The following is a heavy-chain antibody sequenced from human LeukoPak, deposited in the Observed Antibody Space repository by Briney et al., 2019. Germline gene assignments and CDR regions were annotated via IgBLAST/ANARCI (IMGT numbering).Heavy chain of an antibody. CDR3: ARVRREQWLVRSFDY. D-gene: IGHD6-19*01. CDR1: GGSISSSSYY. Sequence: PSETLSLTCTVSGGSISSSSYYWGWIRRPPGKGLEWIGSIYYSGSTYYNPSLKSRVTISVDTSKNQFSLKLSSVTAADTAVYYCARVRREQWLVRSFDYWGQGTLVTVSS. J-gene: IGHJ4*02. V-gene: IGHV4-39*07. CDR2: IYYSGST.